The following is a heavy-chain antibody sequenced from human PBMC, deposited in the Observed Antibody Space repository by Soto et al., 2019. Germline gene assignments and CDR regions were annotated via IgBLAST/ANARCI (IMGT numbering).Heavy chain of an antibody. Sequence: EVQLVESGGGVVRPGGSLRLSCAASGFTFDDYGMSWVRQAPGKGLEWVSGINWNGGSTGYADSVKGRFTISRDNAKNSLYLQMNSLRAEDTAWYHCARDMAERGHDDFWSGYSQSYDYYYYMDVGGKGTTVTVSS. CDR3: ARDMAERGHDDFWSGYSQSYDYYYYMDV. CDR2: INWNGGST. CDR1: GFTFDDYG. D-gene: IGHD3-3*01. J-gene: IGHJ6*03. V-gene: IGHV3-20*01.